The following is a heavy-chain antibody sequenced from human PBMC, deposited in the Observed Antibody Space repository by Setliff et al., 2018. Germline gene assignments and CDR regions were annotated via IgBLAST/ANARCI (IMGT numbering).Heavy chain of an antibody. V-gene: IGHV3-15*01. D-gene: IGHD6-19*01. CDR3: TTGYISGYYIGH. J-gene: IGHJ4*02. CDR2: IKGQTDGGTT. Sequence: GGSLRLSCAAPELIFSHTWMNWVRQAPGRGLEWVGRIKGQTDGGTTDYAAPVKGRFSISRDDSKNTVYLQMNSLKTEDTAVYYCTTGYISGYYIGHWGLGTLVTVSS. CDR1: ELIFSHTW.